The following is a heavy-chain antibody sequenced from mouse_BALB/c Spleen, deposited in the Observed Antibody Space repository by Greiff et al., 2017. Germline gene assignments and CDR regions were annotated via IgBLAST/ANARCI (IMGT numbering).Heavy chain of an antibody. V-gene: IGHV5-6*01. CDR2: ISSGGSYT. J-gene: IGHJ4*01. CDR3: AREVSMITTSYAMDY. Sequence: EVHLVESGGDLVKPGGSLKLSCAASGFTFSSYGMSWVRQTPDKRLEWVATISSGGSYTYYPDTVTGRFTISRDNAKNTLYLEMSSLRSEDTAMYYCAREVSMITTSYAMDYWGQGTSVTVSS. CDR1: GFTFSSYG. D-gene: IGHD2-4*01.